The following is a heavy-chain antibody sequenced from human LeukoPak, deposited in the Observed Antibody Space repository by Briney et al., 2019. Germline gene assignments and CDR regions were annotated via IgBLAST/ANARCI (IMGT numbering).Heavy chain of an antibody. V-gene: IGHV3-15*01. CDR1: GFTFSNAW. J-gene: IGHJ4*02. D-gene: IGHD6-13*01. Sequence: GGSLRLSCAASGFTFSNAWMSWVRQAPGKGLEWVGRIKSKTDGGTTDYAAPVKGRFTISRDDSKNTLYLQMNSLKTEDTAVYYCTTGRKRLVLFDYWGQGTLVTVSS. CDR3: TTGRKRLVLFDY. CDR2: IKSKTDGGTT.